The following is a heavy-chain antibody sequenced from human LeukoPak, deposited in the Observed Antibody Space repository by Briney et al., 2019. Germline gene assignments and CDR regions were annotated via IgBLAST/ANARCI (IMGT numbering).Heavy chain of an antibody. CDR2: IYYTGRT. V-gene: IGHV4-61*08. D-gene: IGHD6-13*01. Sequence: PSETLSLTCAVSGGSISSGGYSWSWIRQPPGKGLEWIGYIYYTGRTNYSPSLKSRVTISVDTSSNQFSLKLTSVTAADTAVYYCVRDSSSWPYYMDVWGNGTTVTVSS. J-gene: IGHJ6*03. CDR1: GGSISSGGYS. CDR3: VRDSSSWPYYMDV.